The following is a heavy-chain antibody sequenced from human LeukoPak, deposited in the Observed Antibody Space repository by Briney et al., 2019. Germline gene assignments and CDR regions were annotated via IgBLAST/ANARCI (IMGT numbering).Heavy chain of an antibody. CDR1: GGSISSSSYY. V-gene: IGHV4-61*05. Sequence: SETLSLTCTVSGGSISSSSYYWGWIRQPPGKGLEWIGSIYYSGSTNYNPSLKSRVTISVDTSKNQLSLKLSSVTAADTAVYYCARFHIVFDWFDPWGQGTLVTVSS. CDR2: IYYSGST. CDR3: ARFHIVFDWFDP. J-gene: IGHJ5*02. D-gene: IGHD2-21*01.